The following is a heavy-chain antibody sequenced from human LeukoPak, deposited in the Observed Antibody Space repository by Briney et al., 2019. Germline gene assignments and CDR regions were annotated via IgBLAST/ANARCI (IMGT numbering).Heavy chain of an antibody. CDR3: ARGEGLTTGTTGYYYGMDV. CDR1: GYTFTSYD. D-gene: IGHD1-1*01. Sequence: ASVKFSCKASGYTFTSYDINWVRQATGQGLEWMGWMNPNSGNTGYAQKFQDRVTMTRNTSISTAYMELSSLTSEDTAVYYCARGEGLTTGTTGYYYGMDVWGQGTTVTVSS. CDR2: MNPNSGNT. J-gene: IGHJ6*02. V-gene: IGHV1-8*01.